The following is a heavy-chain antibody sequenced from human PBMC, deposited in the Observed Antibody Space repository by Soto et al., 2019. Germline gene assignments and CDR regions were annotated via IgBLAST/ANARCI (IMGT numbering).Heavy chain of an antibody. V-gene: IGHV3-23*01. CDR2: ISASGDKT. CDR3: ANSPWGSSLFDP. J-gene: IGHJ5*02. D-gene: IGHD6-6*01. Sequence: GGSLRLSCEVSGIMFSTYAMSWVRQAPGKGLDWVSTISASGDKTYYADSVKGRFTISRDNSKNTLYLQINSLRAEDTAVYYCANSPWGSSLFDPWGQGTLVTVSS. CDR1: GIMFSTYA.